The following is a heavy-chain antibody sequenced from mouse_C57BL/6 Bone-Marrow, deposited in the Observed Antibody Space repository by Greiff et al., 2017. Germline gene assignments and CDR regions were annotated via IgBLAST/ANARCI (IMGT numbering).Heavy chain of an antibody. Sequence: EVQLVESGGGLVKPGGSLQLSCAASGFPFSDYGMHWVRQAPEKGLEWVAYISSGSSTIYYANTVKGRFTISRDNTNNTLFLQMTSLRSEDTAMYYCARRLRYAMDYWGQGTSVTVSS. D-gene: IGHD2-2*01. J-gene: IGHJ4*01. V-gene: IGHV5-17*01. CDR2: ISSGSSTI. CDR1: GFPFSDYG. CDR3: ARRLRYAMDY.